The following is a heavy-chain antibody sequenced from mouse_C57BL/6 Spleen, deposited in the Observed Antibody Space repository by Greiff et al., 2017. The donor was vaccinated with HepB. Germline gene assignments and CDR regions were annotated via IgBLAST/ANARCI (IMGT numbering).Heavy chain of an antibody. CDR3: AVYYYGSSWLFFDY. CDR1: GYAFSSSW. D-gene: IGHD1-1*01. J-gene: IGHJ2*01. Sequence: QVQLKQSGPELVKPGASVKISCKASGYAFSSSWMNWVKQRPGKGLEWIGRIYPGDGDTNYNGKFKGKATLTADKSSSTAYMQLSSLTSEDSAVYFCAVYYYGSSWLFFDYWGQGTTLTVSS. V-gene: IGHV1-82*01. CDR2: IYPGDGDT.